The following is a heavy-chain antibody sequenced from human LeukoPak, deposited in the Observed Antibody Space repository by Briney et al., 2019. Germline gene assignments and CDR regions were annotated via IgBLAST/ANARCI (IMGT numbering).Heavy chain of an antibody. Sequence: GGSLRLSCAASGFTFSSYAMSWVRQAPGKGLEWVSAISGSGGSTYYADSVKGRFTTSRDNSKNTLYLQMNSLRAEDTAVYYCAKAQYYYDSSGYYYVYYFDYWGQGTLVTVSS. CDR3: AKAQYYYDSSGYYYVYYFDY. CDR1: GFTFSSYA. D-gene: IGHD3-22*01. V-gene: IGHV3-23*01. CDR2: ISGSGGST. J-gene: IGHJ4*02.